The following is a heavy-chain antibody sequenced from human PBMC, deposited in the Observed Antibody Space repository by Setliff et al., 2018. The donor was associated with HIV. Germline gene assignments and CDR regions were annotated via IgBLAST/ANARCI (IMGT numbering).Heavy chain of an antibody. CDR1: GGSISTNSYH. Sequence: PSETLSLTCTVSGGSISTNSYHWGWIRQTPGKGLEWVGNVHNSGGTNYNPSLKSRVSISVDTSKNQFSLNVNSVTAPDTAVYYCVRHTRDTSLAHYYYYIDVWGKGTTVTAP. V-gene: IGHV4-39*01. CDR2: VHNSGGT. D-gene: IGHD5-18*01. CDR3: VRHTRDTSLAHYYYYIDV. J-gene: IGHJ6*03.